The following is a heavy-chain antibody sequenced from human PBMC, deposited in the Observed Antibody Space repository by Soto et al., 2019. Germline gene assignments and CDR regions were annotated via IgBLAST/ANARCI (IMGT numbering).Heavy chain of an antibody. CDR1: GYTFTSYG. CDR3: AKGTYYYDSSGSRGGFDP. Sequence: QVQLVQSGAEVKKPGASVKVSCKASGYTFTSYGISWVRQAPGQGLEWMGWISAYNGNTNYAQKLQVRVTMTTDTSTSTAYMELRSLRSYDPAVYYCAKGTYYYDSSGSRGGFDPWGQGTLVTVSS. J-gene: IGHJ5*02. D-gene: IGHD3-22*01. CDR2: ISAYNGNT. V-gene: IGHV1-18*01.